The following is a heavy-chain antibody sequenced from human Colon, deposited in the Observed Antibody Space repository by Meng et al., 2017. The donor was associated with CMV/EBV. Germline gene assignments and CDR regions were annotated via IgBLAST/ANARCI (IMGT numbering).Heavy chain of an antibody. Sequence: GESLKIYCAASGFTFNIYDIHWVRQAPGKGLEWVAVMRFHGSNEYYADSVKGRFSVSRDNSKSTLYLQMNSLKPEDTAVYFCAKDLKAYSSGWSSDYWGQGTLVTVSS. D-gene: IGHD6-19*01. CDR3: AKDLKAYSSGWSSDY. J-gene: IGHJ4*02. V-gene: IGHV3-30*02. CDR2: MRFHGSNE. CDR1: GFTFNIYD.